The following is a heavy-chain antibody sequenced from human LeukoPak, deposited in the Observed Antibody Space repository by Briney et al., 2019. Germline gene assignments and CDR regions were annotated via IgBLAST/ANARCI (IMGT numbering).Heavy chain of an antibody. CDR2: FDPGDGET. Sequence: ATVKVSCKVSGYTLTDLCMHWVRQAPGKGLEWMGGFDPGDGETIYAQKFQGRVTMTEDTSTDTAYMELSSLRPDDTAVYYCATWDYLSYFYYGLDVWGQGTTVTVSS. V-gene: IGHV1-24*01. CDR3: ATWDYLSYFYYGLDV. J-gene: IGHJ6*02. CDR1: GYTLTDLC. D-gene: IGHD1-7*01.